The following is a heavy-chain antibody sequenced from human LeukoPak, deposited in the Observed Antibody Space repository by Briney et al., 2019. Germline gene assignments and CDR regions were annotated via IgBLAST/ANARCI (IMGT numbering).Heavy chain of an antibody. J-gene: IGHJ5*02. CDR1: GYTFTSYY. CDR3: ARDQDWFDP. CDR2: IDPSGGST. Sequence: GASVKVSCKASGYTFTSYYIHWVRQAPGQGLEWMGIIDPSGGSTSYAQKFQGRVTMTRDMSTSTVYMELRSLRSDDTAVYYCARDQDWFDPWGQGTLVTVSS. V-gene: IGHV1-46*01.